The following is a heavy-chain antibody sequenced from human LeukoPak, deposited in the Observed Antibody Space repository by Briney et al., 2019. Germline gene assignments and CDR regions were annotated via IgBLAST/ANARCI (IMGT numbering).Heavy chain of an antibody. J-gene: IGHJ4*02. CDR1: GYTFTSYG. D-gene: IGHD3-22*01. V-gene: IGHV1-18*01. CDR3: ARGGLTYYYDSSGYQQPDY. Sequence: GASVKCSCKASGYTFTSYGISWVRQAPGQGLEWMGWNSSYNGNTNYAQKLQGSVTMTTDTSTSTAYMELRSLRSDDTAVYYCARGGLTYYYDSSGYQQPDYWGQGTLVTVSS. CDR2: NSSYNGNT.